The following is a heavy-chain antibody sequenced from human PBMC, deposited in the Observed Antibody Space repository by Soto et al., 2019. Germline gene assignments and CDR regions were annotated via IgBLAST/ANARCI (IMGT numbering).Heavy chain of an antibody. J-gene: IGHJ6*02. CDR1: GGSISSYY. V-gene: IGHV4-59*01. CDR3: ARYCSGTRCQGTYYYGMDV. D-gene: IGHD2-2*01. CDR2: IYYSGST. Sequence: SETLSLTCTVSGGSISSYYWSWIRQPPGKGLEWIGYIYYSGSTNYNPSLKSRVTISVDTSKNQFSLKLRSVTAADTAVYYCARYCSGTRCQGTYYYGMDVWGQGTTVTVSS.